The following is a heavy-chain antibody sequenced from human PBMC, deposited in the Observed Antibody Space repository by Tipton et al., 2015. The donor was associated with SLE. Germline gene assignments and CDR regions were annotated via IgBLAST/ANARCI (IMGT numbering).Heavy chain of an antibody. D-gene: IGHD6-19*01. Sequence: TLSLTCTVYGGSLSGYWWSWIRQSPGKGLEWIGEIYPTGRTDYNPSLMSRVTISVDTSQNQFSLRLTSVTAADTAVYYCVRQALAALARKDYYYGMDVWGQGTTVTVSS. CDR2: IYPTGRT. J-gene: IGHJ6*02. V-gene: IGHV4-34*01. CDR3: VRQALAALARKDYYYGMDV. CDR1: GGSLSGYW.